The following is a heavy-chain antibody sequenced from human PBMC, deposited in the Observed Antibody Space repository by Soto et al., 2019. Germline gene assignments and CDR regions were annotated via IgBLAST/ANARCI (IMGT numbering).Heavy chain of an antibody. CDR2: INHSGST. J-gene: IGHJ4*02. CDR1: GGAFSGYY. V-gene: IGHV4-34*01. CDR3: ARDKITGLFDY. Sequence: QVQLQQWGAGLLKPSETLSLTCAVYGGAFSGYYWTWIRQPPGTGLEWIGEINHSGSTNYNPSLKSRVTISVDPSKNQFSLKLTSVTAADTAVYYCARDKITGLFDYWGQGPLVTVSS. D-gene: IGHD2-8*02.